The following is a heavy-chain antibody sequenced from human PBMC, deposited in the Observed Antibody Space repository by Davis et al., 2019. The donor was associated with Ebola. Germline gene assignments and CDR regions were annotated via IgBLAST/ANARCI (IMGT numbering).Heavy chain of an antibody. Sequence: SETLSLTCTVSGGSISSSSYYWGWIRQPPGQGLEWIGSIYYSGSTYYNPSLKSRVTISVDTSKNQFSLKLSSVTAADTAVYYCARVRWFGGWGFDYWGQGTLVTVSS. CDR1: GGSISSSSYY. CDR2: IYYSGST. CDR3: ARVRWFGGWGFDY. V-gene: IGHV4-39*07. J-gene: IGHJ4*02. D-gene: IGHD3-10*01.